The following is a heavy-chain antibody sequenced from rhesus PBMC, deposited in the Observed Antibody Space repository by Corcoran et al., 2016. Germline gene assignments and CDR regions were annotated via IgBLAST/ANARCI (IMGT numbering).Heavy chain of an antibody. V-gene: IGHV4-169*02. CDR1: GGSISSSY. D-gene: IGHD4-23*01. CDR3: ASGKYSNGLDS. Sequence: QLQLQESGPGLVKPSETLSVPCAVAGGSISSSYWSWIRQAPGKGLEWIGDIYGSGSSTNYNPSLKSRVNLSVDTSKNQLSLKLSSVTTADTAVYYCASGKYSNGLDSWGQGVIVTVSS. CDR2: IYGSGSST. J-gene: IGHJ6*01.